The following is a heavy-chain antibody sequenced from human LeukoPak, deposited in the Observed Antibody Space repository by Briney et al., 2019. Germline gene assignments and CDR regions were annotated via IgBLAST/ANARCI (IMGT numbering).Heavy chain of an antibody. V-gene: IGHV3-49*04. CDR3: TSTTYGSGLYYYYYYMDV. J-gene: IGHJ6*03. CDR2: IRSKAYGGTT. D-gene: IGHD3-10*01. Sequence: GGSLRLSCTASGFTFGDYAMSWVRQAPGKGLEWVGFIRSKAYGGTTEYAASVKGRFTISRDDSKSIAYLQMNSLKTEDTAVYYCTSTTYGSGLYYYYYYMDVWGKGTTVTVSS. CDR1: GFTFGDYA.